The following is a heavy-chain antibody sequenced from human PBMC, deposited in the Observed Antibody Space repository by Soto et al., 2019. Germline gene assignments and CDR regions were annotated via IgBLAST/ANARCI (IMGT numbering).Heavy chain of an antibody. Sequence: EVQLVESGGGLVQPGGSLRLSCAASGFTCSSYWMSWVRQAPGKGLEWVANIKQDGTEKYYVDSVKGRFTISRDNAKNSLYLQMNSRRAEDPAVYYCARVLTGAFDYWGQGTLVTVSS. CDR3: ARVLTGAFDY. CDR2: IKQDGTEK. CDR1: GFTCSSYW. J-gene: IGHJ4*02. D-gene: IGHD3-9*01. V-gene: IGHV3-7*01.